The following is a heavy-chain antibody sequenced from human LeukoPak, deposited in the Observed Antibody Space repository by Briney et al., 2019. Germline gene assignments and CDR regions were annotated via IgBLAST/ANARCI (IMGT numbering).Heavy chain of an antibody. Sequence: GGSLRLSCAASGFTFSSYRMNWVRQARGKGVEWVSYISSSSSNIYYADCVKGRLTISRDNAKNSLYLQMNSLRAEDTAVYYCARSSRELGGYAPWELMPPFDYWGQGTLVTVSS. CDR1: GFTFSSYR. CDR2: ISSSSSNI. J-gene: IGHJ4*02. V-gene: IGHV3-48*01. CDR3: ARSSRELGGYAPWELMPPFDY. D-gene: IGHD1-7*01.